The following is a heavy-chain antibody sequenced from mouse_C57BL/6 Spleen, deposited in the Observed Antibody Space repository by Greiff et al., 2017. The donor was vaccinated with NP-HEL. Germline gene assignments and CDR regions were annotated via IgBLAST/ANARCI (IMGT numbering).Heavy chain of an antibody. J-gene: IGHJ3*01. V-gene: IGHV3-6*01. D-gene: IGHD2-4*01. CDR3: ARDDDYDWFAY. CDR2: ISYDGSN. Sequence: DVQLQESGPGPVKPSQSLSLTCSVTGYSITSGYYWNWIRQFPGNKLEWMGYISYDGSNNYNPSLKNRISITRDTSKNQFFLKLNSVTTEDTATYYCARDDDYDWFAYWGQGTLVTVSA. CDR1: GYSITSGYY.